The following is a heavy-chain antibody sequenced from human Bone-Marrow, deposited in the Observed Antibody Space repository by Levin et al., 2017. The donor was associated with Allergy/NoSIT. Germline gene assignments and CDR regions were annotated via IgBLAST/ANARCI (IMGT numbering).Heavy chain of an antibody. CDR1: GFTFSDYY. J-gene: IGHJ6*02. V-gene: IGHV3-11*01. CDR3: ARTAPRYYYYGMDG. Sequence: PGGSLRLSCAASGFTFSDYYMSWIRQAPGKGLEWVSYISSSGSTIYYADSVKGRFTISRDNAKNSLYLQMNSLRAEDTAVYYCARTAPRYYYYGMDGWGQGTTVTVSS. CDR2: ISSSGSTI.